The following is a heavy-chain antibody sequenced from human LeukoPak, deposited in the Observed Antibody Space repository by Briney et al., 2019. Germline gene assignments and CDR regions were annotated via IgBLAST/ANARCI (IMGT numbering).Heavy chain of an antibody. Sequence: GASLQISCKGSGYSFSSYWIGWVRPLPGKGLEWMGIIYPADSDTRYSPSFQGQVTISADKSISTAYVQWSSLKASDTAMYYCARHVAPHPNYNYHHMDVWGKGTTVTVSS. D-gene: IGHD2-21*01. V-gene: IGHV5-51*01. J-gene: IGHJ6*03. CDR2: IYPADSDT. CDR3: ARHVAPHPNYNYHHMDV. CDR1: GYSFSSYW.